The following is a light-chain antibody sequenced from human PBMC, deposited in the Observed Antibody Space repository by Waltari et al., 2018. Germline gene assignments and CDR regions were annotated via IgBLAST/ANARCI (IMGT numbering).Light chain of an antibody. J-gene: IGLJ3*02. Sequence: QSALTQPASVSGSPGQSITISCTGTSSDVGGYHPFSWYQHHPGKAPKLMIFEVTDRPSGVSNRFSGSKSGNTASLTISGLQAEDEADYYCSSYTTSNTWVFGGGTKVTVL. CDR2: EVT. CDR3: SSYTTSNTWV. V-gene: IGLV2-14*01. CDR1: SSDVGGYHP.